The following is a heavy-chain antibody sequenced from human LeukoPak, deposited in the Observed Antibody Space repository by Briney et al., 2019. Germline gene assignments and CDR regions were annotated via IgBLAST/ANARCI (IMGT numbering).Heavy chain of an antibody. J-gene: IGHJ4*02. CDR3: ARLVDFWSGPYFDY. CDR1: GYSISSGYY. CDR2: IYHSGST. V-gene: IGHV4-38-2*01. D-gene: IGHD3-3*01. Sequence: PSETLSLTCAVSGYSISSGYYWGWIRQPPGKGLEWIGSIYHSGSTYYNPSLKSRVTISVDTSKNQFSLKLSSVTAADTAVYYCARLVDFWSGPYFDYWGQGTLVTVSS.